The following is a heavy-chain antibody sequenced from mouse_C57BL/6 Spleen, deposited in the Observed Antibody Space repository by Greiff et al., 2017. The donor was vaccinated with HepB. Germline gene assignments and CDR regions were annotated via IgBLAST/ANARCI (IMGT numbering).Heavy chain of an antibody. J-gene: IGHJ2*01. CDR1: GYTFTSYW. CDR2: IDPSDSYT. V-gene: IGHV1-69*01. CDR3: AREGGKTYFDY. Sequence: QVQLQQPGAELVMPGASVKLSCKASGYTFTSYWMHWVKQRPGQGLEWIGEIDPSDSYTNYNQKFKGKSTLTVDKSSSTAYMQLSSLTSEDSAVYYCAREGGKTYFDYWGQGTTLTVSS.